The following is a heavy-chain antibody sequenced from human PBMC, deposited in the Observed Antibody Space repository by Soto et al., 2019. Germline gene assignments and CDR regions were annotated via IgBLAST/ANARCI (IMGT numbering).Heavy chain of an antibody. CDR2: INHSGST. J-gene: IGHJ5*02. CDR1: GGSFSGYY. V-gene: IGHV4-34*01. D-gene: IGHD2-2*01. CDR3: ARSSSTRAS. Sequence: QVQLQQWGAGLLKPSETLSLTCAVYGGSFSGYYWSWIRQPPGKGLEWIGEINHSGSTNYNPSLKSRVTXLVDTSKNQFSLKLSSVTAADTAVYYCARSSSTRASWGQGTLVTVSS.